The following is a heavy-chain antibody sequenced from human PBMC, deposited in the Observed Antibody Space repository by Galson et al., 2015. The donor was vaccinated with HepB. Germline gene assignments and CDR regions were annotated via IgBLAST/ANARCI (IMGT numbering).Heavy chain of an antibody. CDR3: ARVGNPNWYFDL. CDR1: GFTLSDYY. CDR2: ISSSSSYT. D-gene: IGHD1-14*01. J-gene: IGHJ2*01. Sequence: SLRLSRAASGFTLSDYYMSWIRQAPGKGLEWVSYISSSSSYTNYADSVKGRFTISRDNAKNSLYLQMNSLRAEDTAVYYCARVGNPNWYFDLWGRGTLVTVSS. V-gene: IGHV3-11*06.